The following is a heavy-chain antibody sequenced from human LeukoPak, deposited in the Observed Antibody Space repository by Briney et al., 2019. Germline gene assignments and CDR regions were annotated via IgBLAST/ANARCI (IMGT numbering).Heavy chain of an antibody. Sequence: GGSLRLSCASSGFTFSSYSMNWVRQAPGKGLEWVSFISTSSSYMYYADSVKGRFTISRDNAKNSLYLQMDSLRAEDTAVYYCARSTWSTDAFDIWGQGTMVTVSS. D-gene: IGHD1-1*01. V-gene: IGHV3-21*01. CDR3: ARSTWSTDAFDI. J-gene: IGHJ3*02. CDR2: ISTSSSYM. CDR1: GFTFSSYS.